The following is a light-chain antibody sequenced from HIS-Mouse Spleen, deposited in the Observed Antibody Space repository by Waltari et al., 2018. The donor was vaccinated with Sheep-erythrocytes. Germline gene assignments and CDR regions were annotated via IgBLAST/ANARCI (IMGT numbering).Light chain of an antibody. Sequence: DIQMTQSPSSLSASVGDRVTITCQASQDISNYLNWYQQKPGKAPKLLIYDASKLETGVPPRFSGSGSVTDFTFTIVSLQPEDIATYYCQQYDNLPPLTFGGGTKVEIK. V-gene: IGKV1-33*01. CDR3: QQYDNLPPLT. CDR1: QDISNY. J-gene: IGKJ4*01. CDR2: DAS.